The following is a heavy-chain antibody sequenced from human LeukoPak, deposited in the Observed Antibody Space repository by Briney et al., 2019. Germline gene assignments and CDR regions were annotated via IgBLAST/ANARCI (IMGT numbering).Heavy chain of an antibody. Sequence: GGSLRLSCAASGFTFSSYAMSWVRQAPVKGLEWVSAISGSGGSTYYADSVKGRFTISRDNSKNTLYLQMNSLRAEDTAVYYRAKDEIFGVVDYWGQGTLVTVSS. CDR2: ISGSGGST. V-gene: IGHV3-23*01. CDR3: AKDEIFGVVDY. J-gene: IGHJ4*02. CDR1: GFTFSSYA. D-gene: IGHD3-3*01.